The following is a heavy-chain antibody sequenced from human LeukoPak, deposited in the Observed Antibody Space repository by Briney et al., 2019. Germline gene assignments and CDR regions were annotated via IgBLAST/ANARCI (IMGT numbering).Heavy chain of an antibody. V-gene: IGHV1-8*01. CDR2: MNPNTGNT. J-gene: IGHJ1*01. CDR3: AREGYFDSSGYSGNFQH. D-gene: IGHD3-22*01. CDR1: GYTFTTYD. Sequence: GASVKVSCKPSGYTFTTYDINWVRQAPGQGLEWMGWMNPNTGNTGYAQKFQGRVTMTRNTSISTAYMELCSLRSEDTAVYYCAREGYFDSSGYSGNFQHWGQGTLVTVSS.